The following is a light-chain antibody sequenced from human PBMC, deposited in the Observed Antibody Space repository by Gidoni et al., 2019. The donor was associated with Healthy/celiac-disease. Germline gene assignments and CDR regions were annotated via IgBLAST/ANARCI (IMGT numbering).Light chain of an antibody. Sequence: DIHMTHPPSSLSASVGDRVTITRRASKSIRSYLNWYQQKPGKAPNILRYAASSLQRGGPSRCSGSGSGTDFTLTISSLQPEEIATYYCQQSYSTPYTFGQGTKLEIK. J-gene: IGKJ2*01. CDR1: KSIRSY. CDR3: QQSYSTPYT. CDR2: AAS. V-gene: IGKV1-39*01.